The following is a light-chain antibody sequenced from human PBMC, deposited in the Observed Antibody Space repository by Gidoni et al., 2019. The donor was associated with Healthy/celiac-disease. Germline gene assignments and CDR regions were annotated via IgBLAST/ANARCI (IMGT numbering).Light chain of an antibody. V-gene: IGKV3-11*01. CDR1: QSVSSY. J-gene: IGKJ1*01. CDR3: QQRSNWPPHWT. CDR2: DAS. Sequence: EIVLTQSPATLSLSPGERATLSCRASQSVSSYLAWYQQKPGQAPRLLIYDASNRATGIPARCSGSGSGTDFTLTISSLEPEDFAVYYCQQRSNWPPHWTFGQGTKVEIK.